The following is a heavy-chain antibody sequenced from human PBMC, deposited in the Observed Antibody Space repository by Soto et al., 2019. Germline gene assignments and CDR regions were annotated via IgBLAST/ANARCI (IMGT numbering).Heavy chain of an antibody. CDR1: GFTFSSYA. Sequence: GGSLRLSCAASGFTFSSYAMSWVRQAPGKGLEWVSAISGSGGSTYYADSVKGRFTISRDNSKNTLYLQMNSLRAEDTAVYYCAKDEYYYDSSGYYWSDYWGQGTLVTVSS. CDR3: AKDEYYYDSSGYYWSDY. J-gene: IGHJ4*02. CDR2: ISGSGGST. D-gene: IGHD3-22*01. V-gene: IGHV3-23*01.